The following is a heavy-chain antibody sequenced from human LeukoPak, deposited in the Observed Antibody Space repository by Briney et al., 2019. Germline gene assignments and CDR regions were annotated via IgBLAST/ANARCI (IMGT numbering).Heavy chain of an antibody. CDR1: GGSISSYY. J-gene: IGHJ3*02. CDR2: IYYSGDT. Sequence: SETLSLTCTVSGGSISSYYWNWIRQPPGKGLEWIGYIYYSGDTDYNPSLKSRVTMSVDTSKNQFSLKLSPVTAADTAVYYCARQRYYSYDAFDIWGRGTMVTVSS. D-gene: IGHD3-10*01. V-gene: IGHV4-59*08. CDR3: ARQRYYSYDAFDI.